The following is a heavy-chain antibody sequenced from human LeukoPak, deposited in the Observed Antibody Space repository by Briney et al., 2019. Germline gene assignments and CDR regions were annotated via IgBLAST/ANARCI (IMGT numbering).Heavy chain of an antibody. CDR2: IYYSGSS. Sequence: SETLSLTCTVSGGSISSHYWSWIRQPPGKGLEWIGYIYYSGSSKYNPSLKSRVTISVDMSKNQFSLKLSSVTAADTAVYYCARLYDSSGYTNWLDPWGQGTLVTVSS. J-gene: IGHJ5*02. CDR3: ARLYDSSGYTNWLDP. V-gene: IGHV4-59*11. D-gene: IGHD3-22*01. CDR1: GGSISSHY.